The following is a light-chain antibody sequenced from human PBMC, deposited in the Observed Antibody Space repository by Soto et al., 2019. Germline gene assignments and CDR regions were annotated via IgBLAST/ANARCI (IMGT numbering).Light chain of an antibody. Sequence: VLTQSPGTLSLSPGEAATLSCRASQTVSSGYLAWYQQRSGQAPRLLIYGSSSSASDVPDRFSGSGSGTEFTLTISSLEPEDFAVYFCQQYARSPWTFGEGTKLEIK. CDR3: QQYARSPWT. J-gene: IGKJ1*01. CDR1: QTVSSGY. V-gene: IGKV3-20*01. CDR2: GSS.